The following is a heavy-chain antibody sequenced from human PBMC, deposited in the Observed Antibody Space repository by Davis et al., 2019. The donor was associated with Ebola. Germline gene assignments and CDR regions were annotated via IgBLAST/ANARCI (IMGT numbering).Heavy chain of an antibody. CDR2: INPNSGGT. V-gene: IGHV1-2*04. Sequence: AASVKVSCKASGYTFTSYYMHWVRQAPGQGLEWMGWINPNSGGTNYAQKFQGWVTMTRDTSISTAYMELSRLRSDDTAVYYCGRGGGIGYYGMDVWGQGTTVTVSS. D-gene: IGHD2-15*01. CDR1: GYTFTSYY. J-gene: IGHJ6*02. CDR3: GRGGGIGYYGMDV.